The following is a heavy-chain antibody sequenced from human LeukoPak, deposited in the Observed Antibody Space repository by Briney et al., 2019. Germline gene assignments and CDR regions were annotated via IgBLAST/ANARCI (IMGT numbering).Heavy chain of an antibody. CDR2: IYYSGST. Sequence: SETLSLTCTVSGGSISSSSYYWGWIRQPPGKGLEWIGSIYYSGSTYYNPSLKSRVTISVDTSKNQFSLKLSSVTAADTAVYYRATSRITMIVVAQLIWFDPWGQGTLVTVSS. CDR3: ATSRITMIVVAQLIWFDP. CDR1: GGSISSSSYY. V-gene: IGHV4-39*01. J-gene: IGHJ5*02. D-gene: IGHD3-22*01.